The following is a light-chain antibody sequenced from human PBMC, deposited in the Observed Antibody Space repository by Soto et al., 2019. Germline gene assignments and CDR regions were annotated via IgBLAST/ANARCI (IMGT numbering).Light chain of an antibody. CDR2: RTS. CDR3: QQYGSSPIT. J-gene: IGKJ5*01. CDR1: QTINRIY. V-gene: IGKV3-20*01. Sequence: EIVLTQSPGNLSLSPGERATLSCKASQTINRIYVAWYQQKPGQAPRFLIYRTSDRANGIPGRFSGSGSGTDFTLTISRLEPEDFAIYYCQQYGSSPITCGQGTRLEFK.